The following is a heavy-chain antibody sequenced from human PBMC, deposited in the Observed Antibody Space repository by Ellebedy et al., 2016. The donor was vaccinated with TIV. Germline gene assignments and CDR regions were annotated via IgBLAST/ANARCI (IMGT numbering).Heavy chain of an antibody. D-gene: IGHD3-10*01. CDR3: ARGRRDVLLWFEESPRYYYGMDV. CDR1: GGSISSYY. Sequence: MPSETLSLTCTVSGGSISSYYWSWIRQPPGKGLEWIGYIYYSGSTNYNPSLKSRVTISVDTSKNQFSLKLSSVTAADTAVYYCARGRRDVLLWFEESPRYYYGMDVWGQGTTVTVSS. CDR2: IYYSGST. J-gene: IGHJ6*02. V-gene: IGHV4-59*08.